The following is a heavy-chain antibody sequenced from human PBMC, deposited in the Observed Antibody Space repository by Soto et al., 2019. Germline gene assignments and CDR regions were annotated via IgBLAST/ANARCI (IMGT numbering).Heavy chain of an antibody. Sequence: EVQLLESGGGLVQPGGSLRLSCAASGFSFSTYAMRWVRLAPGKGLEWVSGISGSGATTFGPDSVKGRFTISRDNSKNTLYLQMSSLRAEDTAVYYCARIVRAYMITFGEFDFWGQGTMVTVSS. CDR1: GFSFSTYA. J-gene: IGHJ3*01. V-gene: IGHV3-23*01. D-gene: IGHD3-16*01. CDR2: ISGSGATT. CDR3: ARIVRAYMITFGEFDF.